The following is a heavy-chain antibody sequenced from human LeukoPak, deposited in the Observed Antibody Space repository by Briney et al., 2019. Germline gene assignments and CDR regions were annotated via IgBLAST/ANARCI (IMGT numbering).Heavy chain of an antibody. CDR1: GYTFTSYD. V-gene: IGHV1-8*01. CDR2: MNPNGGNT. Sequence: ASVKVSCKASGYTFTSYDINWVRQATGQGLEWMGWMNPNGGNTGYAQKFQGRVTMTRNTSISTAYMELSSLRSEDTAVYYCAGTLYSSSWYYYYYGMDVWGQGTTVTVSS. J-gene: IGHJ6*02. D-gene: IGHD6-13*01. CDR3: AGTLYSSSWYYYYYGMDV.